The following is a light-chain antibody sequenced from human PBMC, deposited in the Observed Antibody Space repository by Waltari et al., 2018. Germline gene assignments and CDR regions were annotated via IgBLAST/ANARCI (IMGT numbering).Light chain of an antibody. CDR3: HQSYSTPMYT. Sequence: DIQMTQSPSSLSASVGDRVTITCRASQSISSYLNWYQQKPGKAPKLLIYAASSLQSGVPSRCSGSGSGTDFTLTISSLQPEDFATYYCHQSYSTPMYTFGQGTKLEIK. V-gene: IGKV1-39*01. CDR1: QSISSY. J-gene: IGKJ2*01. CDR2: AAS.